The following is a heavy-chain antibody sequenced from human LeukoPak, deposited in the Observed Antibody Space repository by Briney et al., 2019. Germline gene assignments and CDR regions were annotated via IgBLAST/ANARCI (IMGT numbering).Heavy chain of an antibody. CDR1: GFTFSSYA. CDR2: ISGSGGST. Sequence: GGSLRLSCAASGFTFSSYAMSWVRQAPGKGLEWVSAISGSGGSTYYADSVKGRFTISRDNSKNTLYLQMNSLRAEGTAVYYCATQLYYYDSSGYYTRWGQGTLVTVSS. J-gene: IGHJ4*02. CDR3: ATQLYYYDSSGYYTR. V-gene: IGHV3-23*01. D-gene: IGHD3-22*01.